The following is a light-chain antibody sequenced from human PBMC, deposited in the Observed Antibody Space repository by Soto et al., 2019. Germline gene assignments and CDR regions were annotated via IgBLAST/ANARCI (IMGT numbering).Light chain of an antibody. CDR1: QTISTW. CDR3: QHYNSYSEA. J-gene: IGKJ1*01. Sequence: DIQVTQSPPTLSASVGDRVTITCRASQTISTWMALYQQKPGKAPKHLVYDASTLQSGVASRFSGSGSGTQFTLIISGLQPDDFATYYCQHYNSYSEAFGQGTKVDIK. V-gene: IGKV1-5*01. CDR2: DAS.